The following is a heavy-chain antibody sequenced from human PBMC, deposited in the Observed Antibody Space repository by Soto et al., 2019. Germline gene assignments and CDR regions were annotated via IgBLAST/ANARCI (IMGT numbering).Heavy chain of an antibody. V-gene: IGHV4-4*02. CDR2: IFHDGTA. D-gene: IGHD3-10*01. Sequence: SETLSLTCAVSGVSLTSGNCLTWFRQSPQRGLEYIGEIFHDGTANYYPSFERRVAMSVDTSRNQFPLKLTSVTAADTAVYFCARLVYDTRLNYMYFDFWGPGTLVTVSS. CDR3: ARLVYDTRLNYMYFDF. J-gene: IGHJ4*02. CDR1: GVSLTSGNC.